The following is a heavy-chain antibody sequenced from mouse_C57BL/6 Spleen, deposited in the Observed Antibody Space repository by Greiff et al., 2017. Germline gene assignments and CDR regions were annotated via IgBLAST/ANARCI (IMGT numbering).Heavy chain of an antibody. CDR1: GYTFTDYY. CDR2: INPNNGGT. V-gene: IGHV1-26*01. J-gene: IGHJ1*03. Sequence: EVQLQQSGPELVKPGASVKISCKASGYTFTDYYMNWVKQSHGKSLEWIGDINPNNGGTSYNQKFKGKATLTVDKSSSTAYMELSSLTSEDSAVYYCARDYGSSHWYFDVWGTGTTVTVAS. CDR3: ARDYGSSHWYFDV. D-gene: IGHD1-1*01.